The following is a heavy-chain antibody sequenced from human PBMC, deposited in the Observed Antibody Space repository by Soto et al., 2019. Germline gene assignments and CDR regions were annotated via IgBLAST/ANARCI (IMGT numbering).Heavy chain of an antibody. D-gene: IGHD3-10*01. CDR2: IGVSGTGT. CDR1: GFTFSNYA. Sequence: GGSLRLSCAASGFTFSNYAMHWVRQAPGKGLEWVSGIGVSGTGTYYADSVKGRFTISRDNSKNTVYLQMNSLRVDDTAVYYCAKKTAGTHTFDVWGQGTLVTVSS. J-gene: IGHJ4*02. V-gene: IGHV3-23*01. CDR3: AKKTAGTHTFDV.